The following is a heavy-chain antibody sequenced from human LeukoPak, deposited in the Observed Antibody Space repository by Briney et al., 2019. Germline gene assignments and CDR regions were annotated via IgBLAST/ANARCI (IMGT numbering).Heavy chain of an antibody. Sequence: PGGSLRLSRAASGFTFSNCGMGWVRQAPGKGLEWVSAISVSGGATYYADSVKGRFTISRGNSKNTLYLQMSSLRAEDTAVYYCANDLHYYDSSGYASGPWGQGTLVTVSS. D-gene: IGHD3-22*01. CDR1: GFTFSNCG. V-gene: IGHV3-23*01. CDR3: ANDLHYYDSSGYASGP. CDR2: ISVSGGAT. J-gene: IGHJ5*02.